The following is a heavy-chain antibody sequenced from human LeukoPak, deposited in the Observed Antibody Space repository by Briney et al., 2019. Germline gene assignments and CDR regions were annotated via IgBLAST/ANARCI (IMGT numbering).Heavy chain of an antibody. CDR1: GFTFSSYA. D-gene: IGHD3-22*01. V-gene: IGHV3-23*01. CDR3: AKETTSDSSGYYYVLGAFDI. CDR2: MSGSGGTT. J-gene: IGHJ3*02. Sequence: GGSLRLSCAASGFTFSSYALSWVRQAPGKGLEWVSTMSGSGGTTYYADSVKGRFSISRDNSKNTLYLQMDSPRAEDTAVYYCAKETTSDSSGYYYVLGAFDIWGQGTMVTVSS.